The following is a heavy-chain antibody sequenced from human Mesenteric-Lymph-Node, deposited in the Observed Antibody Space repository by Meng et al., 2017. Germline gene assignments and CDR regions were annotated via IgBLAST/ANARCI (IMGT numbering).Heavy chain of an antibody. Sequence: GESLKISCAASGFTFSSYAMHWVRQAPGKGLEWVAVISYDGSNKYYADSVKGRFTISRDNSKNTLYLQMNSLRAEDTAVYYCARDQFNRWFGELNVFRHIDYWGQGTLVTVSS. J-gene: IGHJ4*02. V-gene: IGHV3-30*04. CDR3: ARDQFNRWFGELNVFRHIDY. CDR2: ISYDGSNK. CDR1: GFTFSSYA. D-gene: IGHD3-10*01.